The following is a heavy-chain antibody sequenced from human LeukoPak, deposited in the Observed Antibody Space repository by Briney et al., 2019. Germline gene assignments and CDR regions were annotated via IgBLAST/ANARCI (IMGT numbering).Heavy chain of an antibody. D-gene: IGHD4-23*01. CDR3: ATRGPGASTVARFGIFDY. Sequence: GGSLRLSCAASGFTFSSYWMSWVRQAPGKGLEWVANIKQDRSEKYYVDSVKGRFTISRDNAKNSLYLQMNSLRAEDTAVYYCATRGPGASTVARFGIFDYWGQGTLVTVSS. CDR1: GFTFSSYW. CDR2: IKQDRSEK. V-gene: IGHV3-7*01. J-gene: IGHJ4*02.